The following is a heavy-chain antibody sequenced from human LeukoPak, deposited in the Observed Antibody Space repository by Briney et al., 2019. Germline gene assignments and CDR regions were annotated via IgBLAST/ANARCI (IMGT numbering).Heavy chain of an antibody. CDR3: ARSGGSSSWSSYYYYGMDV. V-gene: IGHV1-69*01. J-gene: IGHJ6*04. D-gene: IGHD6-13*01. CDR1: GGTFSSYA. Sequence: SVKVSCKASGGTFSSYAISWVRQAPGQGLXXXXXXXXXFGTANYAQKFQGRVTITADESTSTAYMELSSLRSEDTAVYYCARSGGSSSWSSYYYYGMDVWGKGTTVTVSS. CDR2: XXXXFGTA.